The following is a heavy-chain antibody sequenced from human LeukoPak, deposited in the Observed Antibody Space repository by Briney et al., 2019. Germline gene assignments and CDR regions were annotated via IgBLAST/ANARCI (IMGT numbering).Heavy chain of an antibody. CDR1: GFTFSTYS. D-gene: IGHD5-18*01. Sequence: KAGGSLRLSCAASGFTFSTYSMNWVRQAPGKGLEWVSSIRSSSSYIYYADSVKGRFTISRDNAKNSLYLQMNSLRAEDTAIYYCARAGYGYTEGGSFDYWGQGTLVTVSP. V-gene: IGHV3-21*01. CDR2: IRSSSSYI. J-gene: IGHJ4*02. CDR3: ARAGYGYTEGGSFDY.